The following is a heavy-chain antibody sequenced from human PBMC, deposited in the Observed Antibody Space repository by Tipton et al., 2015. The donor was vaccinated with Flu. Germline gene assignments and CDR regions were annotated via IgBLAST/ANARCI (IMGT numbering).Heavy chain of an antibody. Sequence: QLVQSGAEVKKPGASVKVSCQASGYSFTGYGITWVRQATGQGLEWMGWISPYNGNTKYVEKFQDRVTLTTDTSTSTAYMELRSLRSDDTAVYFCARGAEFCSSSSCYSVKFDPWGQGTLVTVSS. V-gene: IGHV1-18*01. D-gene: IGHD2-2*02. J-gene: IGHJ5*02. CDR1: GYSFTGYG. CDR3: ARGAEFCSSSSCYSVKFDP. CDR2: ISPYNGNT.